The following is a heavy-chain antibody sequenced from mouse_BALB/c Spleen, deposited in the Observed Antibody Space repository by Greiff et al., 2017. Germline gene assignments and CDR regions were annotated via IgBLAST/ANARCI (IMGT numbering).Heavy chain of an antibody. J-gene: IGHJ3*01. D-gene: IGHD2-4*01. CDR3: TTNYDYDAWFAY. CDR1: GYTFTSYW. CDR2: IYPGNSDT. Sequence: DVQLQESGTVLARPGASVKMSCKASGYTFTSYWMHWVKQRPGQGLEWIGAIYPGNSDTSYNQKFKGKAKLTAVTSTSTAYMELSSLTNEDSAVYYCTTNYDYDAWFAYWGQGTLVTVSA. V-gene: IGHV1-5*01.